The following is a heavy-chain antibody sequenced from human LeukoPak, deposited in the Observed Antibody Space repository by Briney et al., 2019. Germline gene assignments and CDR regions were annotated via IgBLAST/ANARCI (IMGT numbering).Heavy chain of an antibody. D-gene: IGHD5-12*01. CDR1: GFTVSSSY. Sequence: GGSPRLSCAASGFTVSSSYMSWVRQAPGKGLEWVALIWYDGSNKYYADSVKGRFTISRDNSKNTLYLQMNSLRAEDTAVYYCAREMGLNIVATFGYWGQGTLVTVSS. CDR2: IWYDGSNK. J-gene: IGHJ4*02. V-gene: IGHV3-33*08. CDR3: AREMGLNIVATFGY.